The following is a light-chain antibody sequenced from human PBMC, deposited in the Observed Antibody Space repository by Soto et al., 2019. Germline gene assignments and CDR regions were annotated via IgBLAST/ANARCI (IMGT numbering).Light chain of an antibody. CDR2: EVS. CDR3: NAYAGGTPWV. CDR1: SSDVGGYNY. J-gene: IGLJ3*02. V-gene: IGLV2-11*01. Sequence: QSALTQPRSVSGSPGQSVTISCTGTSSDVGGYNYVSWYQHHPGKAPKVMIREVSNRPSGVPDRFSGSKSGNTASLTISGLKAEDGADYYCNAYAGGTPWVFAEGPK.